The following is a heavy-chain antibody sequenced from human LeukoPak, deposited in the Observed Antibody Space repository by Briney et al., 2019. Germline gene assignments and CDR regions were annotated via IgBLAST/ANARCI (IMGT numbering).Heavy chain of an antibody. CDR1: GGSISSYY. CDR2: IHYTGST. J-gene: IGHJ5*02. V-gene: IGHV4-59*01. D-gene: IGHD3-10*01. CDR3: ARGGYYGSGNNFRFDP. Sequence: SETLSLTCTVSGGSISSYYWSWIRQPPGKGLECIGYIHYTGSTNYNPSLKSRVTISVDTSKNQFSLKLNSVTAADTAVYYCARGGYYGSGNNFRFDPWGQGTLVTVSS.